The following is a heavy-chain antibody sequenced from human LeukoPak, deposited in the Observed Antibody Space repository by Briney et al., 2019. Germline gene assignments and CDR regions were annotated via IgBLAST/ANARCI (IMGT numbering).Heavy chain of an antibody. Sequence: SETLSLTCTVSGGFISSYYWSWIRQPPGKGLEWIGYIYYSGSTNYNPSLKSRVIISLDTSKNQFSLKLSSVTAADTAVFYCARQKVGATGYFDYWGQGTLVTVSS. CDR2: IYYSGST. CDR1: GGFISSYY. D-gene: IGHD1-26*01. J-gene: IGHJ4*02. CDR3: ARQKVGATGYFDY. V-gene: IGHV4-59*08.